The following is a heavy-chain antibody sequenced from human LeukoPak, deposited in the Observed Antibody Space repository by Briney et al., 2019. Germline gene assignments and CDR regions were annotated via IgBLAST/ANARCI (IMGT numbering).Heavy chain of an antibody. CDR2: INHSGST. CDR1: GGSFSGYY. CDR3: AREVGYYYGSGRKRDDAFDI. J-gene: IGHJ3*02. V-gene: IGHV4-34*01. Sequence: SETLSLTCAVYGGSFSGYYWSWIRQPPGKGLEWIGEINHSGSTNYNPSLKSRVTMSVDTSKNQFSLKLSSVTAADTAVYYCAREVGYYYGSGRKRDDAFDIWGQGTMVTVSS. D-gene: IGHD3-10*01.